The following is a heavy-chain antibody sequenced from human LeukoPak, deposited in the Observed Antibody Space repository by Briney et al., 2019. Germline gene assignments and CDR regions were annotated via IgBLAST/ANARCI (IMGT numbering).Heavy chain of an antibody. Sequence: GESLKISCKGPGYSFTSYWIGWVRQMPGKGLEWMGIIYPGDSDTRYSPSFQGQVTISADKSISTAYRQWSSLKASDTAMYYCARRRDDSSGYYWDWGQGTLVTVSS. CDR2: IYPGDSDT. V-gene: IGHV5-51*01. CDR1: GYSFTSYW. CDR3: ARRRDDSSGYYWD. D-gene: IGHD3-22*01. J-gene: IGHJ4*02.